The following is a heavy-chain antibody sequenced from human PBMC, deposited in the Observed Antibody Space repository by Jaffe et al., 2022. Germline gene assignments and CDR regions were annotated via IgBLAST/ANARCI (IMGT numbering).Heavy chain of an antibody. CDR2: MDGSGLHT. Sequence: EVQFLESGGGLVQPGGSLRLSCAGSGFTFNGYAMAWVRHSPVKGLEWVSSMDGSGLHTYYPDSVKDRFTISRDDSKNTLYLLLSSLRADDTALYYCAKPHTNWPFDAFEMWGQGTMVTVSS. D-gene: IGHD7-27*01. CDR3: AKPHTNWPFDAFEM. J-gene: IGHJ3*02. V-gene: IGHV3-23*01. CDR1: GFTFNGYA.